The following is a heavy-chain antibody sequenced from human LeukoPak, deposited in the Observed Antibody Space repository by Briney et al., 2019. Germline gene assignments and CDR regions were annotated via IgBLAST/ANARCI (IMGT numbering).Heavy chain of an antibody. Sequence: GGSLRLSCAASGFTSTNSWMAWVRPAPGEVLGWVANIKQDGSTKHYMDSLKGRFTIYRDNPKNSLYLQMNSLRADDTAIYYCARHTDGSLDYWGQGILVTVAS. CDR2: IKQDGSTK. CDR1: GFTSTNSW. V-gene: IGHV3-7*01. CDR3: ARHTDGSLDY. D-gene: IGHD1-26*01. J-gene: IGHJ4*02.